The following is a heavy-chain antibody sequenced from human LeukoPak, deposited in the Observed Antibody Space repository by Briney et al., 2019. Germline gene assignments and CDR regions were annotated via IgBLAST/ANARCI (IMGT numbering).Heavy chain of an antibody. Sequence: GRSLRLSCAASGFTFSSYGMHWVRQAPGKGLEWVAVIWYDGSNKYYADSVKGRFTISRDNSKNTLYLQMNSLRAEDTAVYYCARDPYGSGSYPPYYYYGMDVWGQGTTVTVSS. CDR3: ARDPYGSGSYPPYYYYGMDV. D-gene: IGHD3-10*01. CDR1: GFTFSSYG. J-gene: IGHJ6*02. CDR2: IWYDGSNK. V-gene: IGHV3-33*01.